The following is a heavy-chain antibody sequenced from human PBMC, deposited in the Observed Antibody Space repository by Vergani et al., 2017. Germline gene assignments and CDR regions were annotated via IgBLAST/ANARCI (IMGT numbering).Heavy chain of an antibody. CDR2: ISWNSGAV. J-gene: IGHJ3*01. Sequence: EVDLVESGGGLAQPGGSLRLSCEASGITFWKFGMHWVRQGPGKGLEWVSGISWNSGAVDYADSVRGRFTISRDNAKNSLFLEMNSLRFEDTAVYFCTKGSFYYQDSAGHGYDPYTGFELWGQGTLVTVSS. D-gene: IGHD5-12*01. CDR1: GITFWKFG. V-gene: IGHV3-9*01. CDR3: TKGSFYYQDSAGHGYDPYTGFEL.